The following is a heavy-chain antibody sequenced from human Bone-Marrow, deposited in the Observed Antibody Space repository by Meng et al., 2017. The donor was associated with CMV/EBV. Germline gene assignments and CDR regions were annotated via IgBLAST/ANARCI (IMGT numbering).Heavy chain of an antibody. CDR1: GGTFSSYA. CDR3: ARDLKHTSGWVTY. CDR2: IIPIFGSA. J-gene: IGHJ4*02. D-gene: IGHD6-19*01. Sequence: SVKVSCKASGGTFSSYAISWVRQAPGQGLEWMGGIIPIFGSANYAQEFQGRVTITTDESTSTAYMELSSLRSEDTAVYYCARDLKHTSGWVTYWAQGTLVTVSS. V-gene: IGHV1-69*05.